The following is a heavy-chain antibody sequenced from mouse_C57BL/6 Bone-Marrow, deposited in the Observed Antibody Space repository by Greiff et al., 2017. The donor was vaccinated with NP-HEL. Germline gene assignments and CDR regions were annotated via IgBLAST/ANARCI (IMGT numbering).Heavy chain of an antibody. J-gene: IGHJ3*01. CDR2: ISSGGSYT. CDR3: ARPYGSAWFAY. CDR1: GFTFSSYG. D-gene: IGHD1-1*01. V-gene: IGHV5-6*01. Sequence: VQLKESGGDLVKPGGSLKLSCAASGFTFSSYGMSWVRQTPDKRLEWVAAISSGGSYTYYPDSVKGRFTISRDNAKNTLYLQMSSLKSEDTAMYYCARPYGSAWFAYWGQGTLVTVSA.